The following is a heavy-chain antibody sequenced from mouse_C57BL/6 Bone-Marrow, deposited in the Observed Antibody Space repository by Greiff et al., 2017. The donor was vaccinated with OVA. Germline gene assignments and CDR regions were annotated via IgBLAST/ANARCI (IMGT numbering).Heavy chain of an antibody. CDR3: ARTLHYYGSSYGAWFAY. Sequence: QVQLQQPGAELVKPGASVKLSCKASGYTFTSYWMQWVKQRPGQGLEWIGEIDPSDSYTHSNQKFKGKATLTVDTSSSTAYMQLSSLTSEDSAVDDCARTLHYYGSSYGAWFAYWGQGTLVTVSA. V-gene: IGHV1-50*01. CDR2: IDPSDSYT. J-gene: IGHJ3*01. CDR1: GYTFTSYW. D-gene: IGHD1-1*01.